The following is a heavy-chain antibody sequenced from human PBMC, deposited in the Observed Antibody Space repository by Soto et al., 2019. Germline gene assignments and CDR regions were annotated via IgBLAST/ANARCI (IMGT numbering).Heavy chain of an antibody. CDR2: IIPILGIA. V-gene: IGHV1-69*08. CDR1: GGTFSSYT. Sequence: QVQLVQSGAEVKKPGSSVKVSCKASGGTFSSYTISWVRQAPGQGLEWMGRIIPILGIANYAQKFQGRVRITADKSTSTAYMELSSLRSEDTAVYYCARDRKAAGISDYWGQGTLVTVSS. D-gene: IGHD6-13*01. CDR3: ARDRKAAGISDY. J-gene: IGHJ4*02.